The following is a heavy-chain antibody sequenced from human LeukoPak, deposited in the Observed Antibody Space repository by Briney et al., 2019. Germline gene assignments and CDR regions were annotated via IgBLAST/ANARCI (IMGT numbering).Heavy chain of an antibody. D-gene: IGHD3-3*01. V-gene: IGHV4-61*08. CDR1: GDSVSSGVYY. Sequence: PSETLSLTCTVSGDSVSSGVYYWSWIRQPPGKRLEWIGSIYYSGRTEYNPSLESRVTISADTSKNRFSLRLRSVTAADTAVYYCARRDFWSMWNWFDPWGQGTLVIVSS. CDR2: IYYSGRT. CDR3: ARRDFWSMWNWFDP. J-gene: IGHJ5*02.